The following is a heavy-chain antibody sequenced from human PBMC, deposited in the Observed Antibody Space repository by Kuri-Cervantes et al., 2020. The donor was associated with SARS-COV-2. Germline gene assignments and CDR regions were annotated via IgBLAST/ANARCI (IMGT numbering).Heavy chain of an antibody. CDR2: IIPIFGTA. J-gene: IGHJ5*02. D-gene: IGHD3-10*01. Sequence: SVKVSCKAPETTFPNYDINWVRQAPGQGLEWMGGIIPIFGTANYAQRFQGRVTITTDESTSTAYMELSSLRSEDTAVYYCARTGYYGSGSDNWFDPWGQGTLVTVSS. V-gene: IGHV1-69*05. CDR3: ARTGYYGSGSDNWFDP. CDR1: ETTFPNYD.